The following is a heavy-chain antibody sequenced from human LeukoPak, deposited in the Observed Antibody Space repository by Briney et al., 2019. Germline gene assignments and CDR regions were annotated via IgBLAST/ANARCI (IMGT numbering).Heavy chain of an antibody. J-gene: IGHJ4*02. V-gene: IGHV3-23*01. Sequence: GGSLRLSCAASGFTFSSYGMSWVRQAPGKGLEWVSAISGSGGSTYYADSVKGRFTISGDNSKNTLYLQMNSLRAEDTAVYYCANRFTSGWTKKGDYFDYWGQGTLVTVSS. CDR2: ISGSGGST. CDR1: GFTFSSYG. D-gene: IGHD6-19*01. CDR3: ANRFTSGWTKKGDYFDY.